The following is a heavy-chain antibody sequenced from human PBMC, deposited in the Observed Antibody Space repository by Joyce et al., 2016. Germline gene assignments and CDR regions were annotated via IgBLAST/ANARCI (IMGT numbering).Heavy chain of an antibody. Sequence: EVQLVESGGGLIQPGGSLRLSCTASGFTVSNNYMTWVRQAPGKGLEWVLFIYSGGDTYYADSGKGRFTISRDKNTLYLQMNSLRVEDTAVYYCARVPGFHWGQGTLVTVSS. CDR1: GFTVSNNY. J-gene: IGHJ4*02. V-gene: IGHV3-53*01. CDR2: IYSGGDT. CDR3: ARVPGFH.